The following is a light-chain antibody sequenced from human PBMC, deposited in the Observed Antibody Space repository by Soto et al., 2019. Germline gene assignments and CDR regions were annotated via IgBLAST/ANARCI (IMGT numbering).Light chain of an antibody. CDR2: GAS. CDR3: EQYNNWPIT. CDR1: QSVSSSY. V-gene: IGKV3-20*01. J-gene: IGKJ5*01. Sequence: EIVLTQSPGTLSLSPGARAPLSCRASQSVSSSYLAWYQQKPGQAPRLLIYGASSRATGIPDRFSGSGSGTDFTLTISSLQSEDFAVYYCEQYNNWPITFGQGTRLEI.